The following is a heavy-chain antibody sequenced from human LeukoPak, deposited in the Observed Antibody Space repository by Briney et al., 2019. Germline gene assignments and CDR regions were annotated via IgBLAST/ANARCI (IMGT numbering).Heavy chain of an antibody. J-gene: IGHJ4*02. CDR2: ISAKNGNI. CDR3: ARRIVGGHLGDY. D-gene: IGHD1-26*01. V-gene: IGHV1-18*01. Sequence: ASVKVSCKASGYTFSNYGMSWVRQAPGQGLEWMGWISAKNGNIDYAQKLQGRVTMTADRSTNTAYMELRSLTSDDTAVYYCARRIVGGHLGDYWGQGTPVTVSS. CDR1: GYTFSNYG.